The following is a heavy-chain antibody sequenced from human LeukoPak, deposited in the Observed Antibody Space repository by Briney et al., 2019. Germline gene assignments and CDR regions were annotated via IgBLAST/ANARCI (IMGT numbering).Heavy chain of an antibody. V-gene: IGHV4-59*02. CDR2: LYHTGIT. J-gene: IGHJ4*02. CDR3: VRSVDYFDNTGPHMMFDY. D-gene: IGHD3-22*01. Sequence: PSETLSLTCNVSGGSVTSHYWNWIRRPPGKGLEWIGYLYHTGITKYNPSLKSRVSMSVDTSKNQFFLKVNSVTAADTAVYHCVRSVDYFDNTGPHMMFDYWGQGSLVNVSS. CDR1: GGSVTSHY.